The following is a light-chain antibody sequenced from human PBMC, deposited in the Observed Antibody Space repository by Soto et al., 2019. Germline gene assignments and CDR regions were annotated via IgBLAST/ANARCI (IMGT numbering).Light chain of an antibody. CDR1: QRINNW. CDR3: QQYHTYPYT. Sequence: DIQMTQSPSTLSASVGDRVTITCRASQRINNWLAWYQQKPGKAPKFLMFDASTLETGVPSRFSGSGSGTEVTLTISSLQPDDFASYFCQQYHTYPYTFGQGTKLEIK. CDR2: DAS. J-gene: IGKJ2*01. V-gene: IGKV1-5*01.